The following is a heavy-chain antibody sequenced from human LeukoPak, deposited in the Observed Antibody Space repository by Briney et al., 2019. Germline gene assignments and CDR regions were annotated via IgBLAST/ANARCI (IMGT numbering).Heavy chain of an antibody. D-gene: IGHD2-2*01. CDR1: GSTFSSYA. CDR2: ISGSGGST. V-gene: IGHV3-23*01. J-gene: IGHJ5*02. Sequence: GGSLRLSCAASGSTFSSYAMSWVRQAPGKGLEWVSAISGSGGSTYYADSVKGRFTISRDNSKNTLYLQMNSLRAEDTAVYYCAKDSPTSRYQLLSPWFDPWGQGTLVTVSS. CDR3: AKDSPTSRYQLLSPWFDP.